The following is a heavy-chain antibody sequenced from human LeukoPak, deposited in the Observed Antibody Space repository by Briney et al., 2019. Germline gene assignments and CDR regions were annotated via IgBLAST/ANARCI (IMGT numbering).Heavy chain of an antibody. V-gene: IGHV3-23*01. D-gene: IGHD1-26*01. J-gene: IGHJ3*02. Sequence: PGGSLRLSCAASGFTFSSYAMSWVRQAPGKGLEWVSAISGSGGSTYYADSVKGRFTISGDNAKNTQYLQMNSLRADDTAVYYCARSGRGGAFDIWGQGTMVTVSS. CDR1: GFTFSSYA. CDR2: ISGSGGST. CDR3: ARSGRGGAFDI.